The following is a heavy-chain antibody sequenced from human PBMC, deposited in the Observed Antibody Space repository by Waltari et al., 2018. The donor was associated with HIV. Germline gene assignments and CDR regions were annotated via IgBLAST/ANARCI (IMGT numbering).Heavy chain of an antibody. Sequence: QLQLQESGPGLVKPSETLSLTCTVSGGSISSSSYYWDWIRQPPGKGLGWIGSIYYSGSTYYNPSLKSRVTISVDTSKNQFSLKLSSVTAADTAVYYCARQQYCSGGSCPYNWFDPWGQGTLVTVSS. J-gene: IGHJ5*02. CDR3: ARQQYCSGGSCPYNWFDP. CDR1: GGSISSSSYY. D-gene: IGHD2-15*01. V-gene: IGHV4-39*01. CDR2: IYYSGST.